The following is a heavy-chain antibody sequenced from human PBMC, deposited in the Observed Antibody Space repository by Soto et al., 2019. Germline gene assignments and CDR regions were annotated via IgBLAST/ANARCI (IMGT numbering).Heavy chain of an antibody. Sequence: QVQLVESGGGVVQPGRSLRLSCAASGFTFSSYGMHWVRQAPGKGLEWVAVIWYDGSNKYYADSVKGRFTISRDNSKNTLYLQMNSRRAEDTAVYYCARDLIAAAGEWLGLDYLGQGTLVTVSS. CDR3: ARDLIAAAGEWLGLDY. CDR1: GFTFSSYG. J-gene: IGHJ4*02. V-gene: IGHV3-33*01. CDR2: IWYDGSNK. D-gene: IGHD6-13*01.